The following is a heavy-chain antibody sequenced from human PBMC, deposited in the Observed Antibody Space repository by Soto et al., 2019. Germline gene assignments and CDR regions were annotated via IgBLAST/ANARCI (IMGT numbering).Heavy chain of an antibody. CDR2: INPDNGNT. CDR1: GFTFIDHL. V-gene: IGHV1-3*01. D-gene: IGHD2-8*02. CDR3: ARDILSVGPRENDAFDV. J-gene: IGHJ3*01. Sequence: QVQLVQSGSEVRKPGASVNISCMASGFTFIDHLINWVRQVPGQSLEWMGWINPDNGNTKDSQTFQGRVTISTHSSVSIVYAEVSDLTSEDTAVFYCARDILSVGPRENDAFDVWGKGTKVNVSS.